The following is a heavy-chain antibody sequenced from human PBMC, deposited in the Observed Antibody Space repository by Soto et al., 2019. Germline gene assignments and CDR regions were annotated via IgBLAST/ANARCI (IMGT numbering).Heavy chain of an antibody. D-gene: IGHD3-10*01. CDR3: ARVGVRGVIVYSFDY. CDR1: GFTCSSYA. V-gene: IGHV3-30-3*01. J-gene: IGHJ4*02. CDR2: ISYDGSNK. Sequence: GGSLRLSCAASGFTCSSYAMHWVRQAPGKGLEWVAVISYDGSNKYYADSVKGRFTISRDNSKNTLYLQMNSLRDEDTAVYYCARVGVRGVIVYSFDYCGPGPLLSAS.